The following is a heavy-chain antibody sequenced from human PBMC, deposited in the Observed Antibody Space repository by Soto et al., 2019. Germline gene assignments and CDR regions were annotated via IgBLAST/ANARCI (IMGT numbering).Heavy chain of an antibody. D-gene: IGHD3-22*01. CDR1: GGSIISGDYY. V-gene: IGHV4-30-4*01. CDR3: ARDSSGYYYYYYGMDV. CDR2: IYYSGST. Sequence: SETLSLTCTVSGGSIISGDYYCVGIRQPPGKGLEWIGYIYYSGSTYYNPSLKSRVTISVDTSKNQFSLKLSSVTAADTAVYYCARDSSGYYYYYYGMDVWGQGTTVTVSS. J-gene: IGHJ6*02.